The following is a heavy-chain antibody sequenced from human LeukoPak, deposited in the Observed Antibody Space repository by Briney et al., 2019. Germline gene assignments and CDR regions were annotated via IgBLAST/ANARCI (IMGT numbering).Heavy chain of an antibody. D-gene: IGHD4-17*01. CDR1: GGSIRSYY. CDR2: ISYSGST. CDR3: ARATSYGDYVDY. V-gene: IGHV4-59*08. J-gene: IGHJ4*02. Sequence: SETLSLTCTVSGGSIRSYYWSWIRQPPGKGLEWIGYISYSGSTNYNPSLKSRVTISIDTSKNQFSLKLSSVTAADTAVYYCARATSYGDYVDYWGQGVLVTVSS.